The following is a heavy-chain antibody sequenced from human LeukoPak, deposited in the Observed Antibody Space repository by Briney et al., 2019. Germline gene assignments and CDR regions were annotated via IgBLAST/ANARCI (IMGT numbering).Heavy chain of an antibody. CDR3: ARGDYDLSGSYHYGMDV. D-gene: IGHD3-10*01. CDR2: MSSDGNKK. V-gene: IGHV3-30-3*01. Sequence: GGSLRLSCAASGFTFSSYTMHWVRQAPGKGLEWVAVMSSDGNKKFYAEYVKGRFTISRDNSENTLYLEMNSLRGEDTAVYYCARGDYDLSGSYHYGMDVWGQGTTVTVSS. CDR1: GFTFSSYT. J-gene: IGHJ6*02.